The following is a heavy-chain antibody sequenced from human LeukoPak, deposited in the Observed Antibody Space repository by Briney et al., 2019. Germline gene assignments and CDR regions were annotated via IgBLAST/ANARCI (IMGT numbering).Heavy chain of an antibody. V-gene: IGHV4-59*04. CDR1: GGSISSYY. CDR3: ARSSGYSSSGGLNWFDT. J-gene: IGHJ5*02. Sequence: SETLSLTCTVSGGSISSYYWSWIRQPPGKGLEWIGYIYYSGSTYYNPSLKSRVTISVDTSKNQFSLKLSSMTAADTAVYYCARSSGYSSSGGLNWFDTWGQGTLVTVSS. CDR2: IYYSGST. D-gene: IGHD6-13*01.